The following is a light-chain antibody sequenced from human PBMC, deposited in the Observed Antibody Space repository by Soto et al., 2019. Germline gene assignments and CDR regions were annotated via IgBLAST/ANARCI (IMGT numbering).Light chain of an antibody. CDR3: QQYGSSPQT. CDR2: GAS. V-gene: IGKV3-20*01. J-gene: IGKJ1*01. CDR1: QSVSSSY. Sequence: ILMTQSPAPLSVSPGDRATLSCRASQSVSSSYFAWYQQQPGQAPRLLTYGASSRATGIPDRFSGSGSGTDFTLTISRLETEEFAVYYCQQYGSSPQTFGKGTKVDI.